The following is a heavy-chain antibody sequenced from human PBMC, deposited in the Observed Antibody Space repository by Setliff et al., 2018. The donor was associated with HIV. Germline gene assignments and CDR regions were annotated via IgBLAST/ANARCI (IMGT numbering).Heavy chain of an antibody. V-gene: IGHV4-59*01. CDR1: GGSISSTY. CDR3: ARGLSIFGVATPGFYSFMDV. CDR2: IYHSGST. D-gene: IGHD3-3*01. Sequence: SETLSLTCTVSGGSISSTYWSWIRQPPGKGLEWIGSIYHSGSTYYKSSLKSRVTISVDTSKNQFPLKLNSVTAADTAVYYCARGLSIFGVATPGFYSFMDVWGKGTTVTVSS. J-gene: IGHJ6*03.